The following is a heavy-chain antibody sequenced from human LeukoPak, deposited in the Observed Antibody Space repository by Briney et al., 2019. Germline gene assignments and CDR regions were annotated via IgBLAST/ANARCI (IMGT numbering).Heavy chain of an antibody. V-gene: IGHV1-18*01. CDR3: ARDREILGSSTSCPFDY. CDR2: ISAYNGNT. CDR1: GYTFTSYG. Sequence: ASVKVSCKASGYTFTSYGISWVRQAPGQGLEWMGWISAYNGNTNYAQKLQGRVTMTTDTSTSTAYMELRSLRSDDTAVYYCARDREILGSSTSCPFDYWGQGTLVTVSS. J-gene: IGHJ4*02. D-gene: IGHD2-2*01.